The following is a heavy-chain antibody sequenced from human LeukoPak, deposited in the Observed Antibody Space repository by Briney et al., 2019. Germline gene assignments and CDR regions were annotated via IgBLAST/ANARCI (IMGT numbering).Heavy chain of an antibody. V-gene: IGHV4-59*08. CDR1: GGSISSYY. Sequence: SETLSLTCTVSGGSISSYYWSWIRQPPGKGLEWIGYIYYSGSTNYNPSLKSRVTISVDTSKNRFSLRLSSVTAADTAVYYCARHSTVTKYFDYWGQGTLVTVSS. CDR2: IYYSGST. J-gene: IGHJ4*02. D-gene: IGHD4-17*01. CDR3: ARHSTVTKYFDY.